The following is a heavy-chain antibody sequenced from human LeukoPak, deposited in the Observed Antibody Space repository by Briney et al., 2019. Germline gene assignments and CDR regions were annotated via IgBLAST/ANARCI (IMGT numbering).Heavy chain of an antibody. Sequence: ASVKVSCKASGYTFTSFGISWVRQAPGQGLVWIGWIIAYNGNTNYAQNLQGRVTMTTDTSTSTAYMELRSLRSDDTAVYYCARDFVVVVDLGYWGQGTLVTVSS. CDR1: GYTFTSFG. CDR3: ARDFVVVVDLGY. J-gene: IGHJ4*02. CDR2: IIAYNGNT. V-gene: IGHV1-18*01. D-gene: IGHD2-15*01.